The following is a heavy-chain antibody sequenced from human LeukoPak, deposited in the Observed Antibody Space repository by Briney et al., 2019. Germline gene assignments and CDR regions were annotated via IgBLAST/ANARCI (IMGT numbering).Heavy chain of an antibody. CDR1: GGSISTYY. J-gene: IGHJ6*03. Sequence: SETLSLTCTVSGGSISTYYWSWIRQPPGKGLEWIGYIYYSGSTNYNPSLKSRVTISVDTSKNQFSLKLSSVTAADTAVYYCARTNYYYYYMDVWGKGTTVTVSS. V-gene: IGHV4-59*01. CDR3: ARTNYYYYYMDV. CDR2: IYYSGST.